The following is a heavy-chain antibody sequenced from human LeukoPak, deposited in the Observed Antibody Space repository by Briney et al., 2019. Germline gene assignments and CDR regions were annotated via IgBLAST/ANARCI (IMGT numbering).Heavy chain of an antibody. CDR1: GGSISSSSYY. CDR2: IYYSGST. V-gene: IGHV4-39*07. J-gene: IGHJ4*02. Sequence: SETLSLTCTVSGGSISSSSYYWGWIRQPPGKGLEWIGSIYYSGSTYYNPSLKSRVTISVDTSKNQFSLKLSSVTAADTAVYYCARGDTGQWLGQDYWGQGTLVTVSS. CDR3: ARGDTGQWLGQDY. D-gene: IGHD6-19*01.